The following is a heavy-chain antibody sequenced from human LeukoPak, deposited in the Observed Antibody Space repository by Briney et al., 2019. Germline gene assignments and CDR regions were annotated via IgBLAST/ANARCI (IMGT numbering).Heavy chain of an antibody. D-gene: IGHD6-19*01. CDR1: GFTFSSYG. CDR3: AKDLVAGSALDY. V-gene: IGHV3-30*02. Sequence: GGSLRLSCAASGFTFSSYGMHWVRQAPGKGLEWVAVIWYDGSNKYYADSVKGRFTISRDNSKNTLYLQMNSLRAEDTAVYYCAKDLVAGSALDYWGQGTQVTVSS. CDR2: IWYDGSNK. J-gene: IGHJ4*02.